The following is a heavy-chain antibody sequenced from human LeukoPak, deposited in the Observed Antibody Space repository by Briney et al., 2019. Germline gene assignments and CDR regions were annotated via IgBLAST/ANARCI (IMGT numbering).Heavy chain of an antibody. Sequence: VASVKVSCKASGGTFSSYAISWVRQAPGQGLEWMGGIIPIFGTANYAQKFQGRDTITADESTSTAYMELSSLRSEDTAVYYCARGRDGYNYFDYWGQGTLVIVSS. V-gene: IGHV1-69*13. CDR1: GGTFSSYA. D-gene: IGHD5-24*01. J-gene: IGHJ4*02. CDR2: IIPIFGTA. CDR3: ARGRDGYNYFDY.